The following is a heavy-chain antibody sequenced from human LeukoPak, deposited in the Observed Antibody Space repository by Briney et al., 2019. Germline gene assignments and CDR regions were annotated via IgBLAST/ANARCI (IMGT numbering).Heavy chain of an antibody. CDR2: IYPGDSDT. CDR3: ARKRDDCSSTSCMLLGLDP. J-gene: IGHJ5*02. Sequence: GESLKISCKGSGYSFTSYWIGWVRQMPGKGLEWMGIIYPGDSDTRYSPSFQGQVTISADKSISTAYLQWSSLKASDTATYYCARKRDDCSSTSCMLLGLDPWGQGTLVTASS. V-gene: IGHV5-51*01. CDR1: GYSFTSYW. D-gene: IGHD2-2*01.